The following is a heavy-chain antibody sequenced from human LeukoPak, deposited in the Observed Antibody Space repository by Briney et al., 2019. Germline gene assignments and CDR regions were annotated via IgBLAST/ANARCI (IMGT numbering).Heavy chain of an antibody. CDR1: SGSVNSYY. Sequence: SETLSLTCTVSSGSVNSYYWSWIRQPPGKGLEWIGYIYYSGSTNYNPSLKSRVTISVDTSKNQFSLKLSSVTAADTAVYYCARVPAAPRLYMDVWGQGTTVIVSS. CDR3: ARVPAAPRLYMDV. D-gene: IGHD2-2*01. V-gene: IGHV4-59*02. CDR2: IYYSGST. J-gene: IGHJ6*02.